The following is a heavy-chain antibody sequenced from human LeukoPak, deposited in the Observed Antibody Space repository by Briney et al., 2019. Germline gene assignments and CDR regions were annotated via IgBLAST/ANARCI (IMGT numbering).Heavy chain of an antibody. CDR3: ATAGMATIMPLDH. D-gene: IGHD5-24*01. CDR2: FDPEDGET. J-gene: IGHJ4*02. Sequence: ASVRVSCKVSGYTLTELSMHWVRQAPGKGLEWMGGFDPEDGETIYAQKFQGRVTMTEDTSTDTAYMELSSLRSDDTAVYYCATAGMATIMPLDHWGQGTLVTVSS. V-gene: IGHV1-24*01. CDR1: GYTLTELS.